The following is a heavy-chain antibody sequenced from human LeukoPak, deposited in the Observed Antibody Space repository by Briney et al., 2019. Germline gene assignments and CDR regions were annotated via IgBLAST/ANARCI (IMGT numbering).Heavy chain of an antibody. CDR2: INPNSGGT. CDR1: GYTFTGYY. V-gene: IGHV1-2*02. Sequence: ASVKVSCKASGYTFTGYYMHWVRQAPGQGLEWMGWINPNSGGTNYAQKFQGRVTMTRDTSISTAYMELSRLRPDDTAVYYCARVRFRSSWYLLGYWGQGTLVTVSS. J-gene: IGHJ4*02. D-gene: IGHD6-13*01. CDR3: ARVRFRSSWYLLGY.